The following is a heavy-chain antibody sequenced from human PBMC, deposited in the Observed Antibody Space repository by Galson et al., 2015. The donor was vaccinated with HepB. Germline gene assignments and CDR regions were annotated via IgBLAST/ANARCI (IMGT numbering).Heavy chain of an antibody. D-gene: IGHD1-26*01. CDR1: GYTFTNSW. CDR2: IYPDDSDT. CDR3: ATFRYIGNYYFDY. J-gene: IGHJ4*02. V-gene: IGHV5-51*01. Sequence: QSGAEVKQPGESLQISCKGSGYTFTNSWIGWVRQMPGKGLEWMGIIYPDDSDTKYSPSLQGHVTISADKPISTAYLQWSSLKASDTAMYYCATFRYIGNYYFDYWGQGTLVTVSS.